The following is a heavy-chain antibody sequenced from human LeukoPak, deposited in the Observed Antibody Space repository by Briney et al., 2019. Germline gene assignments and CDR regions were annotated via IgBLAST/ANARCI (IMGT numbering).Heavy chain of an antibody. J-gene: IGHJ3*02. CDR2: IYTSGST. V-gene: IGHV4-4*07. D-gene: IGHD3-22*01. Sequence: SETLSLTCTVSGGSISSYYWSWIRQPAGKGLEWIGRIYTSGSTNYNPSHKSRVTISVDTSKNQFSLKLSSVTAADTAVYYCARAPFDYYDSSGYYFDAFDIWGQGTMVTVSS. CDR1: GGSISSYY. CDR3: ARAPFDYYDSSGYYFDAFDI.